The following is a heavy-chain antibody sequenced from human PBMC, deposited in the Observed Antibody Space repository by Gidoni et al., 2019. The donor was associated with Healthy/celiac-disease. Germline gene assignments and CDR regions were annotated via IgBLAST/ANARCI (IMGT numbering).Heavy chain of an antibody. J-gene: IGHJ6*02. V-gene: IGHV3-43*01. CDR2: ISWDGGST. Sequence: EVQLVESGGVVVQPGGSLRLSCAASGFTLDDYTMHWVRQAPGKGLEWVSLISWDGGSTYYADSVKGRFTISRDNSKNSLYLQMNSLRTEDTALYYCAKFAERSIVPIATMDVWGQGTTVTVSS. CDR3: AKFAERSIVPIATMDV. CDR1: GFTLDDYT. D-gene: IGHD1-26*01.